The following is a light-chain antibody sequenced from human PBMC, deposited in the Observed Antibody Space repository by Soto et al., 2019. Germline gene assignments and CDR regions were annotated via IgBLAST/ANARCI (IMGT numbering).Light chain of an antibody. CDR3: AAWDDSLNGYV. V-gene: IGLV1-36*01. CDR1: TSNIGAGYD. CDR2: YDD. J-gene: IGLJ1*01. Sequence: QSVLTQPPSLSGAPGQRVTLSCTGSTSNIGAGYDVHWYQQLPGKAPKLLIYYDDLLPSGVSDRFSGSKSGTSASLAISGLQSEDEADYYCAAWDDSLNGYVFGTGTKVTVL.